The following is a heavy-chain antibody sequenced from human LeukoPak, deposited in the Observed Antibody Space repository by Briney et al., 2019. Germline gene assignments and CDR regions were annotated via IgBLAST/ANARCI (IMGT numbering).Heavy chain of an antibody. CDR1: GYTFTSYG. CDR2: ISAYNGNT. Sequence: ASVKVSCKASGYTFTSYGISWVRQAPGQGLEWMGWISAYNGNTNYAQKLQGRVTMTTDTSTGTAYMELRSLRSDDTAVYYCARVNDGSSWYGYYYYYYMDVWGKGTTVTISS. CDR3: ARVNDGSSWYGYYYYYYMDV. J-gene: IGHJ6*03. V-gene: IGHV1-18*01. D-gene: IGHD6-13*01.